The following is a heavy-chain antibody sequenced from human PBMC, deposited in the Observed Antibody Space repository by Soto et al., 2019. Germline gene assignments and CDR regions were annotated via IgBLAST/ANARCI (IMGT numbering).Heavy chain of an antibody. CDR3: AIDICSTSSCYFAP. J-gene: IGHJ5*02. D-gene: IGHD2-2*01. CDR2: ISGSGDGT. Sequence: EVQLLESGGDLVQPGGSLRLSCAASGFNFGAYAMTWVRQAPGKGLEWVSAISGSGDGTYYADSVKGRFTISRDNPKNTLYLQMNSLRAEDTAMYYCAIDICSTSSCYFAPWGQGTLVTVSS. CDR1: GFNFGAYA. V-gene: IGHV3-23*01.